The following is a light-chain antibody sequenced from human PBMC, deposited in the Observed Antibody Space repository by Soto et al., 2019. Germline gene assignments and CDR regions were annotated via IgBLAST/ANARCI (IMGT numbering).Light chain of an antibody. J-gene: IGKJ1*01. Sequence: DIQMTQSPSTLSASVGDGVTITCRASQSISSWLAWYQQKPGKAPKLLIYKASSLESGVPSRFSGSGSGTEFTLTISSLQPDDFATYYCQQYNSYSRTLGQGTKVEIK. V-gene: IGKV1-5*03. CDR1: QSISSW. CDR2: KAS. CDR3: QQYNSYSRT.